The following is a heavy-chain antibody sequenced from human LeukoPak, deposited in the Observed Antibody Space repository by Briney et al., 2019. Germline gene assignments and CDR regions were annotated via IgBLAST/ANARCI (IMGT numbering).Heavy chain of an antibody. CDR3: ARGIGYGSGWYWGRGYYYYGMDV. D-gene: IGHD6-19*01. Sequence: SQTLSLTCAISGDSVSSNSAAWNWIRQSPSRGLEWLGRTYYRSKWYNDYAVSVKSRITINPDTSKNQFSLQLNSVTPEDTAVYYCARGIGYGSGWYWGRGYYYYGMDVWGQGTTVTVSS. CDR2: TYYRSKWYN. J-gene: IGHJ6*02. V-gene: IGHV6-1*01. CDR1: GDSVSSNSAA.